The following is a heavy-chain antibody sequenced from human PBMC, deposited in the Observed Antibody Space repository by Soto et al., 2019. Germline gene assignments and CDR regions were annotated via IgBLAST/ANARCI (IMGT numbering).Heavy chain of an antibody. D-gene: IGHD1-7*01. V-gene: IGHV1-3*01. CDR3: ARDGWNYVYYFDY. Sequence: ASVKVSCKASGYTFTRYAIHWVRQAPGQRLEWMGWINAGNGNTKYSQKFQGRVTITRDTSASTAYMELSSLRSEDTAVYYCARDGWNYVYYFDYWGQGTLVTVSS. CDR2: INAGNGNT. CDR1: GYTFTRYA. J-gene: IGHJ4*02.